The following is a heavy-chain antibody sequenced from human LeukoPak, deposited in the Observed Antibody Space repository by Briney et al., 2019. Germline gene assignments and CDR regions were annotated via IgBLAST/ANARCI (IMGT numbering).Heavy chain of an antibody. D-gene: IGHD5-18*01. CDR2: IIPIFGTA. CDR1: GYTFTGYY. J-gene: IGHJ4*02. V-gene: IGHV1-69*13. Sequence: GASVKVSCKASGYTFTGYYMHWVRQAPGQGLEWMGGIIPIFGTANYAQKFQGRVTITADESTSTAYMELSSLRSEDTAVYYCARRRYSYGFDYWGQGTLVTVSS. CDR3: ARRRYSYGFDY.